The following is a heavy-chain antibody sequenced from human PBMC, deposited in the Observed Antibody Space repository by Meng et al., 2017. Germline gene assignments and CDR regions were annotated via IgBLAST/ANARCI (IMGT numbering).Heavy chain of an antibody. CDR3: APLGYCSGGSCYSDAFDI. J-gene: IGHJ3*02. V-gene: IGHV1-24*01. D-gene: IGHD2-15*01. CDR2: FDPEDGET. Sequence: QVQLVQSGGEVKKPGASVKVSCKVSGYTLTELSMHWVRQAPGKGLEWMGGFDPEDGETIYAQKFQGRVTMTEDTSTDTAYMELSSLRSEDTAVYYCAPLGYCSGGSCYSDAFDIWGQGTMVTVSS. CDR1: GYTLTELS.